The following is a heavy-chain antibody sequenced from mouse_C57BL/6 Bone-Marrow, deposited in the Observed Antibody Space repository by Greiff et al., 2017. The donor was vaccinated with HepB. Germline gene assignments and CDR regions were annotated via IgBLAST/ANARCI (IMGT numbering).Heavy chain of an antibody. Sequence: QVQLKQPGAELVKPGASVKLSCKASGYTFTSYWMHWVKQRPGQGLEWIGMIHPNSGSTNYNEKFKSKATLTVDKSSSTAYMQLSSLTSEDSAVYYCAREGVVARYYAMDYWGQGTSVTVSS. CDR3: AREGVVARYYAMDY. CDR1: GYTFTSYW. J-gene: IGHJ4*01. CDR2: IHPNSGST. V-gene: IGHV1-64*01. D-gene: IGHD1-1*01.